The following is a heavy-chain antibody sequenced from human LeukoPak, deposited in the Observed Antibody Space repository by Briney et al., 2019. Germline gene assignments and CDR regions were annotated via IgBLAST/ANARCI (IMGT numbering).Heavy chain of an antibody. J-gene: IGHJ6*02. D-gene: IGHD3-9*01. V-gene: IGHV3-21*01. CDR3: ARGAEERYFDWLPDYYYYGMDV. CDR1: GLSFRGFE. Sequence: GGSLRLSCVGSGLSFRGFELNWVRQAPGKGLEWVSSISSSSSYIYYADSVKGRFTISRDNAKNSLYLQMNSLRAEDTAVYYCARGAEERYFDWLPDYYYYGMDVWGQGTTVTVSS. CDR2: ISSSSSYI.